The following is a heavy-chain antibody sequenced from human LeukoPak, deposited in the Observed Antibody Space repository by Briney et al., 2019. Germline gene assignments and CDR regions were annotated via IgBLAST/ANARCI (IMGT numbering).Heavy chain of an antibody. D-gene: IGHD4-11*01. CDR1: GVSISSYY. J-gene: IGHJ4*02. CDR2: IYYSGST. Sequence: SETLSLTCTVSGVSISSYYWSWIRQPPGKGLEWIGYIYYSGSTYYNPSLKSRVTMSVDTSKNQFSLKLSSVTAADTAVYYCARGPYRNSFDYWGQGTLVTVSS. CDR3: ARGPYRNSFDY. V-gene: IGHV4-59*06.